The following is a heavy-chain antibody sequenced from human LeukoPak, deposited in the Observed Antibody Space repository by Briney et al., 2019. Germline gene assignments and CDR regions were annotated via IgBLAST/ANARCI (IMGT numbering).Heavy chain of an antibody. CDR2: IIPIFGTA. CDR3: ARRTGCSSTSSYTDWYFDL. Sequence: GASVTVSYTASGGTFSSYAISWVGQAPGQGIEWMGGIIPIFGTANYAQKFQGRVTITTDESTSTAYMELSSLRSEDTAVYYCARRTGCSSTSSYTDWYFDLWGRGTLVTVSS. V-gene: IGHV1-69*05. CDR1: GGTFSSYA. D-gene: IGHD2-2*02. J-gene: IGHJ2*01.